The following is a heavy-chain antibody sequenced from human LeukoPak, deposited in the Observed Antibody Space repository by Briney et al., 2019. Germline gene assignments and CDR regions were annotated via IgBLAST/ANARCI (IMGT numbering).Heavy chain of an antibody. J-gene: IGHJ6*02. CDR3: ARQEWLLYYYGMDV. CDR1: GGSVSDDSYY. D-gene: IGHD3-3*01. Sequence: PSETLSLTCTVSGGSVSDDSYYWGWIRQPPGKGLEWIGSIYYSGSTYYNPSLKSRVTISVDTSKNQFSLKLSSVTAADTAVYYCARQEWLLYYYGMDVWGQGTTVTVSS. CDR2: IYYSGST. V-gene: IGHV4-39*01.